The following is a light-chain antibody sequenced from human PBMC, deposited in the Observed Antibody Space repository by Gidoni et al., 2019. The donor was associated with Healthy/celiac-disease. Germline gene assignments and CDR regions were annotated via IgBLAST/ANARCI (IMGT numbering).Light chain of an antibody. Sequence: DIVMTQPPLSLSVTPGQPASISCKSSQILLHSDGKTYLYCYLQKPGQPTQLLFYEVYNRFSGVSERFSGGGSGTDFTLKISLVDAEDVGVYYCMQSIQLPLTFGGGTKVEIK. V-gene: IGKV2D-29*01. J-gene: IGKJ4*01. CDR1: QILLHSDGKTY. CDR2: EVY. CDR3: MQSIQLPLT.